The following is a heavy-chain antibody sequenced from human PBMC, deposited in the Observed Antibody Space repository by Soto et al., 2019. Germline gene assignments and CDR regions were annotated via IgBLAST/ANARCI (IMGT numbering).Heavy chain of an antibody. CDR1: GFTFSSYE. CDR3: ARDRVFDY. CDR2: ISGSDSTI. Sequence: PGGSLRLSCAASGFTFSSYEMNWVRQAPGKGLEWVSYISGSDSTIYYVDSVKGRLTISRDNAKNSLYLQMNSLRAEDTAVYYCARDRVFDYWGQGTLVTVSS. V-gene: IGHV3-48*03. J-gene: IGHJ4*02.